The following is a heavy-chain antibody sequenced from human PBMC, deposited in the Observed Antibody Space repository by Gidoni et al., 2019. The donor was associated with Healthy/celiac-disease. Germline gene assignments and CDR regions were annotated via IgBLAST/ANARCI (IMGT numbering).Heavy chain of an antibody. D-gene: IGHD2-15*01. CDR2: IKQDGSEK. J-gene: IGHJ3*02. Sequence: EVQLVESGGGFVQPGGSLRLSCAASGFTFSSYWMSWVRQAPGKGLEWVANIKQDGSEKYYVDSVKGRFTISRDNAKNSLYLQMNSLRAEDTAVYYCATELLATTLEAFDIWGQGTMVTVSS. CDR1: GFTFSSYW. V-gene: IGHV3-7*01. CDR3: ATELLATTLEAFDI.